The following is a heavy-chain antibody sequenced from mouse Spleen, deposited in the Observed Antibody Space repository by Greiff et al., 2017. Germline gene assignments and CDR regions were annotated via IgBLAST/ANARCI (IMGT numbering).Heavy chain of an antibody. CDR1: GYTFTDYY. V-gene: IGHV1-26*01. J-gene: IGHJ4*01. D-gene: IGHD2-4*01. CDR3: ARRRTMITRYYAMDY. CDR2: INPNNGGT. Sequence: VQLKESGPELVKPGASVKISCKASGYTFTDYYMNWVKQSHGKSLEWIGDINPNNGGTSYNQKFKGKATLTVDKSSSTAYMELRSLTSEDSAVYYCARRRTMITRYYAMDYWGQGTSVTVSS.